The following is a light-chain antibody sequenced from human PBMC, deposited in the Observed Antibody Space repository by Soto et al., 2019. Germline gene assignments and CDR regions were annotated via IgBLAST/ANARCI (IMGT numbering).Light chain of an antibody. J-gene: IGLJ2*01. V-gene: IGLV6-57*04. CDR3: QSSV. CDR2: EDN. CDR1: SGSIASNY. Sequence: NFMLTQPHSVSESPGKTVTISCTRSSGSIASNYVQWYQQRPGSAPTTVIYEDNQRPSGVPDRFSGSIDSSSNSASLTISGLKTEDEADYYCQSSVFGGGTKVTVL.